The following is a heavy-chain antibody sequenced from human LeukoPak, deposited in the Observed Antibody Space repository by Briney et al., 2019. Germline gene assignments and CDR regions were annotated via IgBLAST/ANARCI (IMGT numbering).Heavy chain of an antibody. CDR3: ARAPNPDFFDD. D-gene: IGHD2-8*01. CDR2: IYYSGST. V-gene: IGHV4-59*01. J-gene: IGHJ4*02. CDR1: SGSIRTSY. Sequence: PSKTLSLTCTVSSGSIRTSYCSWIRQPPGKGLEWIGYIYYSGSTNYNPSLKSRVTISVDTSRNQFSLKLSSVTAADTAVYYCARAPNPDFFDDWGQGTLVTVSS.